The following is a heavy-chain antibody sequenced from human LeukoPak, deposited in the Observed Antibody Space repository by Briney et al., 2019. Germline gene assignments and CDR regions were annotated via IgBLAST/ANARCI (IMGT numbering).Heavy chain of an antibody. D-gene: IGHD4-23*01. CDR3: ARDVGAVVTHPFDY. V-gene: IGHV4-39*07. Sequence: SETLSLTCTVSGGSISSSSYYWGWIRQPPGKGLEWIGNIYYSGSTYYNPSLKSRVTISVDTSKNQFSLKLSSVTAADTAVYYCARDVGAVVTHPFDYWGQGTLVTVSS. CDR1: GGSISSSSYY. CDR2: IYYSGST. J-gene: IGHJ4*02.